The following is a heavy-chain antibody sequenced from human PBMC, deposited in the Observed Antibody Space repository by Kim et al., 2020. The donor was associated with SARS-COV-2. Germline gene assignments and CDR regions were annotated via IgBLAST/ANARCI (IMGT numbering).Heavy chain of an antibody. J-gene: IGHJ1*01. D-gene: IGHD3-9*01. CDR2: IYYSGST. V-gene: IGHV4-59*13. CDR3: ARGGRYYDILTGYLSLPPDH. CDR1: GGSISSYY. Sequence: SETLSLTCTVSGGSISSYYWSWIRQPPGKGLEWIGYIYYSGSTNYNPSLKSRVTISVDTSKNQFSLKLSSVTAADTAVYYCARGGRYYDILTGYLSLPPDHWGRGTRVTVSS.